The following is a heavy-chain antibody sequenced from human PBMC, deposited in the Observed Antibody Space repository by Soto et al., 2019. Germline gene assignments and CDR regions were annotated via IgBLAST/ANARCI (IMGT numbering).Heavy chain of an antibody. CDR1: GFTVSNNY. V-gene: IGHV3-53*01. D-gene: IGHD2-2*02. J-gene: IGHJ4*02. CDR2: IYSGGYT. Sequence: EVQLVESGGGLIQPGGSLRLSCAVSGFTVSNNYMSWVRQAPGKGLEGVSVIYSGGYTAYGDSVKGRFTISRDNSKNTISLQQITRGPDGTAVYFCAPIPGGGGYWGQGTLVTVSS. CDR3: APIPGGGGY.